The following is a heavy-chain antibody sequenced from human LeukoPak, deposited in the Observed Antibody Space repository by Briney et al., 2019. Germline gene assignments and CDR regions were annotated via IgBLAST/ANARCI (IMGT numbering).Heavy chain of an antibody. Sequence: GGSLRLSCAASGFTFDDYAMHWVRQAPGKGLEWVSGISWNSGSIGYADSVKGRFTISRDNAKNSLYLQMNSLRAEDMALYYCAKAGGSGSYRSGRYFDYWGQGTLVTVSS. CDR2: ISWNSGSI. CDR1: GFTFDDYA. J-gene: IGHJ4*02. V-gene: IGHV3-9*03. CDR3: AKAGGSGSYRSGRYFDY. D-gene: IGHD1-26*01.